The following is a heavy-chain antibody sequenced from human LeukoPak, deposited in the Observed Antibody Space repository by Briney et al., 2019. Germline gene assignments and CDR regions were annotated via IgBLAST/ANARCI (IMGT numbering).Heavy chain of an antibody. V-gene: IGHV4-39*07. J-gene: IGHJ5*02. CDR2: INHSGST. CDR1: GGSISGSSYY. D-gene: IGHD3-3*01. CDR3: ARGRSAIFGVVISIRFDP. Sequence: SETLSLTCTVSGGSISGSSYYWSWIRQPPGKGLEWIGEINHSGSTNYNPSLKSRVTISVDTSKNQFSLKLSSVTAADTAVYYCARGRSAIFGVVISIRFDPWGQGTLVTVSS.